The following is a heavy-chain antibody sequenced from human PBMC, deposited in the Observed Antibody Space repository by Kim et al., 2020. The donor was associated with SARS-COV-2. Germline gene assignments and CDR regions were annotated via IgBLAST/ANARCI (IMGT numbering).Heavy chain of an antibody. J-gene: IGHJ4*02. V-gene: IGHV4-34*01. CDR3: ASPQTYRGVFDY. CDR2: INHSGST. Sequence: SETLSLTCAVYGGSFSGYYWSWIRQPPGKGLEWIGEINHSGSTNYNPSLKSRVTISVDTSKNQFSLKLSSVTAADTAVYYCASPQTYRGVFDYWGQGTLVTVSS. D-gene: IGHD3-10*01. CDR1: GGSFSGYY.